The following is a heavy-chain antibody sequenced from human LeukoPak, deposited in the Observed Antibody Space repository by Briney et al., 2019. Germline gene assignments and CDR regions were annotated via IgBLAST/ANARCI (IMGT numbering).Heavy chain of an antibody. Sequence: GGSLRLSCAASGSTLRSYWMHWVRQAPGKGLVWVSRINIDGTTSYAGSVKGRFTISRDIAKNSLYLQMNSLRAEDTAVYYCASLKQWLVPDPDYWGQGTLVTVSS. CDR2: INIDGTT. CDR1: GSTLRSYW. D-gene: IGHD6-19*01. J-gene: IGHJ4*02. CDR3: ASLKQWLVPDPDY. V-gene: IGHV3-74*01.